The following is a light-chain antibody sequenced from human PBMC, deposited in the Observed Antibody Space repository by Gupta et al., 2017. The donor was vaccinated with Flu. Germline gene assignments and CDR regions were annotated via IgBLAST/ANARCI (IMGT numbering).Light chain of an antibody. J-gene: IGKJ4*01. Sequence: GSRVTMACRGSQNINSWLAWYQQKPGKAPKFLIYKASSLQSGVPSRFSGSGSGTQFTLTISSLQPADYATYYWQQYEAYPLTFGGGTKVEIK. CDR3: QQYEAYPLT. CDR1: QNINSW. CDR2: KAS. V-gene: IGKV1-5*03.